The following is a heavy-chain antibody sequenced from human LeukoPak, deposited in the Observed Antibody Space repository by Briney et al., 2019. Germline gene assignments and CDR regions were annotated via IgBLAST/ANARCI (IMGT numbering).Heavy chain of an antibody. D-gene: IGHD2-15*01. CDR1: GGSISSYY. Sequence: SETLSLTCTVSGGSISSYYWSWIRQPPGKGLEWIGYIYYSGSTNYNPSLKSRVTISVDTSKNQFSLKLSSVTAADTAVYYCARLVVVVAATPRFDYWGQGTLVTVSS. CDR3: ARLVVVVAATPRFDY. V-gene: IGHV4-59*01. CDR2: IYYSGST. J-gene: IGHJ4*02.